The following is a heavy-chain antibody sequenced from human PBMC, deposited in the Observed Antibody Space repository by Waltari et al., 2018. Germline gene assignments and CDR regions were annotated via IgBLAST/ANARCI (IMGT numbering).Heavy chain of an antibody. CDR2: ISSSSSYI. J-gene: IGHJ4*02. D-gene: IGHD2-15*01. CDR1: GFTFSSYS. V-gene: IGHV3-21*01. Sequence: EVQLVESGGGLVKPGGSLRLSCAAPGFTFSSYSMHWVRQAQGKGLEWVSSISSSSSYIYYADSVKGRFTISRDNAKNSLYLQMNSLRAEDTAVYYCARDFLGDIVVVVAATPFDYWGQGTLVTVSS. CDR3: ARDFLGDIVVVVAATPFDY.